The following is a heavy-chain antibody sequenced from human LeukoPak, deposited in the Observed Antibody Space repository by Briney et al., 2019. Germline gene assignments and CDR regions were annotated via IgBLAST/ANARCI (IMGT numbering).Heavy chain of an antibody. D-gene: IGHD6-19*01. Sequence: GGSLRLSCAASGFTFDDYAMHWARQAPGKGLEWVSLICGDGATTYYADSVKGRFTISRDNSKNSLYLQMNSLRTEDTALYYCAKGAQWLVHFWGQGTLVTVSS. V-gene: IGHV3-43*02. CDR3: AKGAQWLVHF. CDR2: ICGDGATT. CDR1: GFTFDDYA. J-gene: IGHJ4*02.